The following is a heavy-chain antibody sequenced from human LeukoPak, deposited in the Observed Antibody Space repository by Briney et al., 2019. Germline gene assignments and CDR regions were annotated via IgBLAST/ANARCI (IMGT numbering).Heavy chain of an antibody. V-gene: IGHV5-51*01. CDR3: ARHHCSGGSCYFFDY. CDR1: GYSFTNYW. D-gene: IGHD2-15*01. Sequence: GESLKISCMGSGYSFTNYWIGWVRQVPGSGLEWMGVIYPSDYDTRYSPSFQGQVTISVDKSISTAYLQWSSLKASDSAMYYCARHHCSGGSCYFFDYWGQGTLVTVSS. J-gene: IGHJ4*02. CDR2: IYPSDYDT.